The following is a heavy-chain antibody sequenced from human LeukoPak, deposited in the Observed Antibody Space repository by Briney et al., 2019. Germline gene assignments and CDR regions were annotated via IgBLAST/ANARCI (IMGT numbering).Heavy chain of an antibody. V-gene: IGHV3-30-3*01. Sequence: GGSLRLSCVASGFTFSSYAMHWVRQAPGKGLEWVAVISYDGSNKYYADSVKGRFTISRDSSKNTLYLQMNSLRAEDTAVYYCAGGWTAIDYWGQGTLVTVSS. D-gene: IGHD3/OR15-3a*01. CDR3: AGGWTAIDY. CDR1: GFTFSSYA. J-gene: IGHJ4*02. CDR2: ISYDGSNK.